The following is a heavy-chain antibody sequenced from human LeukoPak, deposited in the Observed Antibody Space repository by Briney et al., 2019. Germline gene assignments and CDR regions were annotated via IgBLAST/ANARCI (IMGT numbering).Heavy chain of an antibody. V-gene: IGHV3-23*01. CDR2: ISGSGGST. CDR1: GFTFSSYG. CDR3: AKSYYYDSSAYQRRVYYYYYYMDV. J-gene: IGHJ6*03. D-gene: IGHD3-22*01. Sequence: PGGSLRLSCAASGFTFSSYGMSWVRQAPGKGLEWVSAISGSGGSTYYADSVKGRFAISRNNSKNTLYLQMNSLRAEDTAVYYCAKSYYYDSSAYQRRVYYYYYYMDVWGKGTTVTVSS.